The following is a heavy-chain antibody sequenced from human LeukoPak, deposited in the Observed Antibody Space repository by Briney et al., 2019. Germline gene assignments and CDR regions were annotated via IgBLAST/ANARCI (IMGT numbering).Heavy chain of an antibody. CDR2: TYHSGST. D-gene: IGHD3-16*02. CDR3: ARAFLVTFGGVIVPDY. J-gene: IGHJ4*02. CDR1: GYSISSGYY. V-gene: IGHV4-38-2*01. Sequence: PSETLSLTCAVSGYSISSGYYWGWIRQPPGKGLEWIGSTYHSGSTYYNPSLKSRVTISVDTSKNQFSLKLSSVTAADTAVYYCARAFLVTFGGVIVPDYWGQGTLVTVSS.